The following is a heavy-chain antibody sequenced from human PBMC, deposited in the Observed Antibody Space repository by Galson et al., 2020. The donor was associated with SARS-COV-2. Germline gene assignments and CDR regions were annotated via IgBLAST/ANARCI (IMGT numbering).Heavy chain of an antibody. V-gene: IGHV4-4*07. CDR1: GGSISSKY. Sequence: ASETLSLTCTVSGGSISSKYWTWIRQPAGKGLDWIGRMHTSGSSTYNPSLKSRVTMSVDTSKNQLSLKLRSVTAADTAVYYCASTPYGTPGWHFDNWGQGTLITVSS. D-gene: IGHD6-19*01. CDR2: MHTSGSS. J-gene: IGHJ4*02. CDR3: ASTPYGTPGWHFDN.